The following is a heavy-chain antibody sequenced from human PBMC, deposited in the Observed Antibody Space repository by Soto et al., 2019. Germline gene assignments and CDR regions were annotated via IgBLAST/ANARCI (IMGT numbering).Heavy chain of an antibody. V-gene: IGHV4-39*01. CDR1: GGSISSSSYY. J-gene: IGHJ4*02. CDR2: IYYSGST. CDR3: ARRGYSGYEDFDY. D-gene: IGHD5-12*01. Sequence: QLQLQESGPGLVKPSETLSLTCTVSGGSISSSSYYWGWIRQPPGKGLEWIGSIYYSGSTYDNPPLKRRVTITIDTSKNQFCLKVSSATAADTAAYYWARRGYSGYEDFDYWGQGTLVTVSS.